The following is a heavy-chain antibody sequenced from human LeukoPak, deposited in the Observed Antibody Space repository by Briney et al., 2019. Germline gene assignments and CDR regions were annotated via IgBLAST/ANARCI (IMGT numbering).Heavy chain of an antibody. V-gene: IGHV3-53*01. Sequence: PGGSLRLSCAASGLIVNINYMSWVRQAPGKGLEWVSAIYGGGGTYYADSVKGRFTISGDNSKNTLYLQMHSLRAEDTAVCYCAMGYSYGYPDYWGQGTLVTVSS. J-gene: IGHJ4*02. CDR1: GLIVNINY. D-gene: IGHD5-18*01. CDR3: AMGYSYGYPDY. CDR2: IYGGGGT.